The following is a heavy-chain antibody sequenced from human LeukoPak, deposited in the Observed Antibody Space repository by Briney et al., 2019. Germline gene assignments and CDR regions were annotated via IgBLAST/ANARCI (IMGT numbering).Heavy chain of an antibody. CDR2: IYWDDDK. Sequence: SGPTLVKPKQTLTLTCTFSGFSLSTSGVGVGWIRQPPGKALEWLALIYWDDDKQYSPFLKSRLAINKDTSKNQVVLTMTNMDPVDTATYYCAHRSDSRDAFDIWGQGTMVTVSS. V-gene: IGHV2-5*02. J-gene: IGHJ3*02. CDR1: GFSLSTSGVG. CDR3: AHRSDSRDAFDI.